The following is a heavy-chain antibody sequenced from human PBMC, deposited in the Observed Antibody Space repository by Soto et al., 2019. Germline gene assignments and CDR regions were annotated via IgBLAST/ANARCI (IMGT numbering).Heavy chain of an antibody. CDR3: AKGSYSSSWYSRRGMDV. CDR2: ISGSGGST. CDR1: GFTFSSYA. Sequence: GGSLRLSCAASGFTFSSYAMSWVRHAPWKGLEWVSAISGSGGSTYYADSVKGRFTISRDNSKNTLYLQMNSLRAEDTAVYYCAKGSYSSSWYSRRGMDVWGQGTTVTVSS. D-gene: IGHD6-13*01. V-gene: IGHV3-23*01. J-gene: IGHJ6*02.